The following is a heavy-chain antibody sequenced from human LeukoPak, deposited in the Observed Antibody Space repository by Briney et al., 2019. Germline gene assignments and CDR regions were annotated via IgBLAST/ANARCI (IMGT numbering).Heavy chain of an antibody. D-gene: IGHD3-16*01. CDR1: GFTFSSFA. J-gene: IGHJ5*02. V-gene: IGHV3-30-3*01. Sequence: PGGSLRLSCAASGFTFSSFALHWVRQAPGKGLEWVAVISYEGTNKYYADSVKGRFTISRDNSKNTLYLQMNSLRAEDTAAYYCARDGKDDYVSGSWLDPWGQGALVTVSS. CDR2: ISYEGTNK. CDR3: ARDGKDDYVSGSWLDP.